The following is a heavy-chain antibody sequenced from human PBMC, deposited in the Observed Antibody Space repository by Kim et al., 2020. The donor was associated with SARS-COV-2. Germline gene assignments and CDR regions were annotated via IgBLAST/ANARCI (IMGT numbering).Heavy chain of an antibody. V-gene: IGHV4-34*01. CDR1: GGSFSGYY. Sequence: SETLSLTCAVYGGSFSGYYWSWIRQPPGKGLEWIGEINHSGSTNYNPSLKSRVTISVDTSKNQFSLKLSSVTAADTAVYYCARGSLRKKGGSSWKGLYFDYWGQGTLVTVSS. CDR2: INHSGST. CDR3: ARGSLRKKGGSSWKGLYFDY. D-gene: IGHD6-13*01. J-gene: IGHJ4*02.